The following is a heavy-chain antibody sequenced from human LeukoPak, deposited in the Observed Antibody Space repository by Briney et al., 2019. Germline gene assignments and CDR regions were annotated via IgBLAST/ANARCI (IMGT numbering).Heavy chain of an antibody. J-gene: IGHJ4*02. D-gene: IGHD5-12*01. CDR2: ISSSSSYI. V-gene: IGHV3-21*01. CDR1: GFTFSSYS. CDR3: ARDRYSGYDGFDY. Sequence: GGSLRLSCAASGFTFSSYSMNWVRQAPGKGLEWVSSISSSSSYIYYADSVKGRFTISRDNAKNSLYLQMNSLRAEDTAVYYCARDRYSGYDGFDYWGQGTLVTVSS.